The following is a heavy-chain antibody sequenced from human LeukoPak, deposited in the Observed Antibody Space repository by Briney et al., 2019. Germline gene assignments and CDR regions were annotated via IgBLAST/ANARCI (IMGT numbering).Heavy chain of an antibody. J-gene: IGHJ5*02. CDR3: ATDFYDST. CDR2: IRSNSDGGTI. D-gene: IGHD3-22*01. Sequence: GGSLRLSCATFGFTFSNAWMNWVRQAPGKGLEWVGRIRSNSDGGTIDYAAPVKGRFTLSRDDSKTTLYLQMNSLQTEDTAVYYCATDFYDSTWGQGTLVTVSS. CDR1: GFTFSNAW. V-gene: IGHV3-15*07.